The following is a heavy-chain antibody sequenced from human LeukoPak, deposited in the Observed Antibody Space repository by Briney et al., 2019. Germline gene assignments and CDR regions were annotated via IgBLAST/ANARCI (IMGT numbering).Heavy chain of an antibody. V-gene: IGHV4-61*02. Sequence: SETLSLTCTVSGGSISSGSYYWSWIRQPAGKGLEWIGRIYTSGSTNYNPSLKSRVTISVDTSKNQFSLKLSSVTAADTAVYYCARSYGPHFDYWGQGTLVTVSS. CDR1: GGSISSGSYY. J-gene: IGHJ4*02. CDR3: ARSYGPHFDY. D-gene: IGHD1-14*01. CDR2: IYTSGST.